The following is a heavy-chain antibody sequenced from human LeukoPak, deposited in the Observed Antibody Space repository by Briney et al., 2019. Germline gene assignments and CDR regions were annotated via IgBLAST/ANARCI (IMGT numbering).Heavy chain of an antibody. CDR2: IYYSGST. CDR1: GGSISSSSYY. J-gene: IGHJ4*02. CDR3: ARVRLDYYDSSGYYYFDY. V-gene: IGHV4-39*07. Sequence: SETLSLTCTVSGGSISSSSYYWGWIRQPPGKGLEWIGSIYYSGSTYYNPSLKSRVTISVDTSKNQFSLKLSSVTAADTAVYYCARVRLDYYDSSGYYYFDYWGQGTLVTVSS. D-gene: IGHD3-22*01.